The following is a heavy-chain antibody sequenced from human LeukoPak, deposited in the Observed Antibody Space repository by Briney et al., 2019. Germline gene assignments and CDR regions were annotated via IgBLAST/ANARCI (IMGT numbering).Heavy chain of an antibody. D-gene: IGHD3-3*01. CDR1: GGSFIGYY. CDR2: INHSGGA. Sequence: RTSETLSLTCAVYGGSFIGYYWSWIRQPPGKELEWIGEINHSGGANYNPSLKSRVTISADTSKSQFSLKLGSVTAADTAVYYCARVPLRFLEPFDYWRQGTLVTVSS. J-gene: IGHJ4*02. CDR3: ARVPLRFLEPFDY. V-gene: IGHV4-34*01.